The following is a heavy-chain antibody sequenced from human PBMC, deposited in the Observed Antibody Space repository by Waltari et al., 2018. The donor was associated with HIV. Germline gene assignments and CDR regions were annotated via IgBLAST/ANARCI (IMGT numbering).Heavy chain of an antibody. J-gene: IGHJ4*02. CDR3: ASGSRRGHSHGIDY. CDR2: SLHSGNT. CDR1: GYSIESGYY. D-gene: IGHD5-18*01. V-gene: IGHV4-38-2*01. Sequence: QVQLQESGPGLVKPSETLSLTCSVSGYSIESGYYWGWIRQPPGKALEWIGSSLHSGNTYYNASLKSRLTISLDTSKNQVSLKLSSVTAADTAVYYCASGSRRGHSHGIDYWGQGTLVTVSS.